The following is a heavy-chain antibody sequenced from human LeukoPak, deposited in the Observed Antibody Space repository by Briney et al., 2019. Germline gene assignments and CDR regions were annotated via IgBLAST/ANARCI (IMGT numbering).Heavy chain of an antibody. Sequence: GGSLRLSCAAPGFTFSSYGMHWVRQAPGKGLEWVAFVRYDGSNKYYADSVKGRFTISRDNSKNTLYLQMNSLRAEDTAVYYCAKTWAYYYDSSGYRPIVYWGQGTLVTVSS. CDR3: AKTWAYYYDSSGYRPIVY. CDR1: GFTFSSYG. J-gene: IGHJ4*02. CDR2: VRYDGSNK. V-gene: IGHV3-30*02. D-gene: IGHD3-22*01.